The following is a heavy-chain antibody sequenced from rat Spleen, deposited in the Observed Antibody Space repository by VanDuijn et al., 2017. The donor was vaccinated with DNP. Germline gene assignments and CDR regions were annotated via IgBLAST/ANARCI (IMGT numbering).Heavy chain of an antibody. CDR3: ARLGYSSSFAY. CDR2: ISYDGSST. Sequence: EVQLVESGGGLVQPGRSMKLSCAASGFTFSNYDMAWVRQAPKKGLEWVATISYDGSSTYYRDSVKGRFTISRDNAKSTLYLQRDSLRSEDTATYYCARLGYSSSFAYWGQGTLVTVSS. CDR1: GFTFSNYD. J-gene: IGHJ3*01. V-gene: IGHV5-7*01. D-gene: IGHD1-2*01.